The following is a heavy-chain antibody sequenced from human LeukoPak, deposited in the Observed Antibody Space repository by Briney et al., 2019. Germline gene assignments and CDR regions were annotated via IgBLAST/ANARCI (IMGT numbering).Heavy chain of an antibody. V-gene: IGHV3-23*01. CDR2: ISGRDYS. CDR1: GFNFSDYG. J-gene: IGHJ6*03. Sequence: PGGSLRLSCAASGFNFSDYGMIWVRQAPGKGREWVSGISGRDYSDHADSVKGRFTISRDNSKNTLYLQMNSLRAEDTALYYCAKSRNFYYYFMEVSGGGTKVTISS. CDR3: AKSRNFYYYFMEV.